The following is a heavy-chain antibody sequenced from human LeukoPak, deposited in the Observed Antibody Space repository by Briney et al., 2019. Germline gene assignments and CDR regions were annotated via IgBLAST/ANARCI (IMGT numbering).Heavy chain of an antibody. J-gene: IGHJ3*02. CDR3: AREPRGPLKDAFDI. V-gene: IGHV3-7*03. CDR2: IKQDGSEK. CDR1: GFTFSSYW. Sequence: GGSLRLSCAASGFTFSSYWMSWVRQAPGKGLEWVANIKQDGSEKYYVDSVKGRFTISRDNAKNSLYLQMNSPRAEDTAVYYCAREPRGPLKDAFDIWGQGTMVTVSS.